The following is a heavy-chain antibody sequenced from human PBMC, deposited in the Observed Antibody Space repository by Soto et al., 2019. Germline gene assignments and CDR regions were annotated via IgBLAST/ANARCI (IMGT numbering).Heavy chain of an antibody. D-gene: IGHD4-17*01. CDR3: ARDPTTVTTTAFDI. Sequence: QVQLVQSGTEVKKPGSSVKVSCKASEGTFTTSGISWVRQAPGQGLEWMGAIIPIFGIVNYAQKLQGRVTITADKSTTTAYMELTSLTSEDTAVYYCARDPTTVTTTAFDIRGQGTMVTVSS. J-gene: IGHJ3*02. CDR1: EGTFTTSG. CDR2: IIPIFGIV. V-gene: IGHV1-69*17.